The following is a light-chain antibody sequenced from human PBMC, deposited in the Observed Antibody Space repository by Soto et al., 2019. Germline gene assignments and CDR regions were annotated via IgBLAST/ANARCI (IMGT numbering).Light chain of an antibody. Sequence: DTQMTQSPSTLSASVGDSVTITCRASQSISSWLAWYQQKPWKAPKLQIYKASSLESGVPSRLSGTGSGTEFTLNISSLQPDDFATYYCQQYNSYPLTLGGGTKVDIK. J-gene: IGKJ4*01. V-gene: IGKV1-5*03. CDR3: QQYNSYPLT. CDR2: KAS. CDR1: QSISSW.